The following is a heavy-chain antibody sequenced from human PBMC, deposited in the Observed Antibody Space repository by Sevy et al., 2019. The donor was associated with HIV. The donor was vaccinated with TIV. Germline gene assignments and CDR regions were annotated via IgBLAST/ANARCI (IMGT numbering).Heavy chain of an antibody. J-gene: IGHJ4*02. V-gene: IGHV3-30-3*01. D-gene: IGHD3-22*01. Sequence: GGSLRLSCAASGFTFGSYTLHWVRQAPGKGLEWVALISQTYDGSKKYYTDSVQGRFTISRDNSKNTLYLQMDSLRPEDTAVYYCARDNSVYFFFDYWGQGILVTVSS. CDR1: GFTFGSYT. CDR3: ARDNSVYFFFDY. CDR2: ISQTYDGSKK.